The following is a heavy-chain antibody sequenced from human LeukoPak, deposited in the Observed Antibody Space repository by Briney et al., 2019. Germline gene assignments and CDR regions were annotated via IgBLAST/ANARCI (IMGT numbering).Heavy chain of an antibody. CDR1: GFSFSSYG. Sequence: GGSLRLSCAGSGFSFSSYGMHWVRQAPGKGLEWMAFIRSDGSNKYYADSVKGRFTISRDNSKNTLYLQMNSLRAEDTAVYYCATAYYYDSSYYFDYWGQGTLVTVSS. D-gene: IGHD3-22*01. CDR3: ATAYYYDSSYYFDY. V-gene: IGHV3-30*02. CDR2: IRSDGSNK. J-gene: IGHJ4*02.